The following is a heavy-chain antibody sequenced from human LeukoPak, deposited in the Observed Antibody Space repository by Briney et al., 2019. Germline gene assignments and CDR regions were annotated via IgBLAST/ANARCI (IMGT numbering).Heavy chain of an antibody. CDR1: GGSFSGYY. V-gene: IGHV4-34*01. Sequence: PSETLSLTCAVYGGSFSGYYWSWIRQPPGKGLEWIGEINHSGSTNYNPSLKSRVTISVDTSKNQFSLSLSSVTAADTATYYCARGDYFDTSAYWNWGQGTLVTVSS. J-gene: IGHJ4*02. CDR3: ARGDYFDTSAYWN. CDR2: INHSGST. D-gene: IGHD3-22*01.